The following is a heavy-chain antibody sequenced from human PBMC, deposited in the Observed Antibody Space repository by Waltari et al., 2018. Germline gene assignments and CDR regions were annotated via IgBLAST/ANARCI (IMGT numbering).Heavy chain of an antibody. CDR1: GFTFGDYA. V-gene: IGHV3-49*04. D-gene: IGHD6-19*01. CDR2: ISSKAYGGTT. Sequence: EVQLVESGGGLVQPGRSLRLSCTASGFTFGDYAMSWVRQAPGNGREGVGCISSKAYGGTTEDAASVKGRFTSSRDDSKSIAYLQMNSLKTEDTAVYYCTRAQARYSSGWGQGTLVTVSS. J-gene: IGHJ4*02. CDR3: TRAQARYSSG.